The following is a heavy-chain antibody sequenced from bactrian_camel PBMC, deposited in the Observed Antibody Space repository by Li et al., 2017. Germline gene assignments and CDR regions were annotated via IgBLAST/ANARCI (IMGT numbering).Heavy chain of an antibody. CDR3: AADLIASGGRSCFIGHY. V-gene: IGHV3S53*01. J-gene: IGHJ4*01. CDR1: GYIFSRCG. Sequence: HVQLVESGGGSVQAGGSLKLSCAASGYIFSRCGMGWYRQAPGKEREFVSRITSAGSTTYTDSVKGRFTISQDYGKNTLYLQMDSLKTEDTAMYYCAADLIASGGRSCFIGHYWGQGTQVTVS. CDR2: ITSAGST.